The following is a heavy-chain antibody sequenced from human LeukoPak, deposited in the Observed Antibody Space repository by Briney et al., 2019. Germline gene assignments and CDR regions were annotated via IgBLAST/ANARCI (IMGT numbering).Heavy chain of an antibody. CDR2: INPNSGGT. J-gene: IGHJ5*02. CDR3: ARGGFYSSGWYGKWSYP. Sequence: ASVKVSSKASGYTFTGYYMHWVRQAPGQGLEWMGWINPNSGGTNYAQKFQGRVTMTRDTSISTAYMELSRLRSDDTAVYYCARGGFYSSGWYGKWSYPWGQGTLVTVSS. CDR1: GYTFTGYY. V-gene: IGHV1-2*02. D-gene: IGHD6-19*01.